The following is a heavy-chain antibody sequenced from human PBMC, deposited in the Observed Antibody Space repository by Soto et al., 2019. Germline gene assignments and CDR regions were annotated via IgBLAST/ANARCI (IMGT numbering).Heavy chain of an antibody. CDR2: ISTSGATR. D-gene: IGHD6-19*01. J-gene: IGHJ4*02. CDR3: ARFFGSGFDY. Sequence: VQLVESGGGLVQPGGSLRLSCVASGFTFSTDSMNWVRQAPGKGLEWVAHISTSGATRYYADSVKGRFTISGDNAKTSLYLQMDSLRNEDTAVYYCARFFGSGFDYWGQGTLVTVSS. V-gene: IGHV3-48*02. CDR1: GFTFSTDS.